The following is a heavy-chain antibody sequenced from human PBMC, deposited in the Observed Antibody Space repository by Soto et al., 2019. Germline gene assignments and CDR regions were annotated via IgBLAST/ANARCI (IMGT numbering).Heavy chain of an antibody. Sequence: EVLVVESGGGLVQPGGSLRLSCAVSGFTFSGGYWMKWVRQAPGKGLEWVATIKEDGRETYYVDSVKGRFTISRDSAKNSLYLQMNSHRVEDTAEYYCASTRGYWGQGTLVTVSS. V-gene: IGHV3-7*03. CDR1: GFTFSGGYW. D-gene: IGHD3-3*01. CDR2: IKEDGRET. CDR3: ASTRGY. J-gene: IGHJ4*02.